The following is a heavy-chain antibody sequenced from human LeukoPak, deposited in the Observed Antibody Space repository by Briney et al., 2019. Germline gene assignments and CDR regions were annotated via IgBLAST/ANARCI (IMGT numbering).Heavy chain of an antibody. Sequence: GGSLRLSCAASRFTFTSYAMSWVRQAPGKGLEWVSGIRGSGGSAYYADSVKGRFTIFRDNSKNTLYLQMNSLRAEDTAVYYCAKGRRVGVGYYYGMDVWGQGTTVTVSS. CDR1: RFTFTSYA. D-gene: IGHD1-26*01. V-gene: IGHV3-23*01. J-gene: IGHJ6*02. CDR2: IRGSGGSA. CDR3: AKGRRVGVGYYYGMDV.